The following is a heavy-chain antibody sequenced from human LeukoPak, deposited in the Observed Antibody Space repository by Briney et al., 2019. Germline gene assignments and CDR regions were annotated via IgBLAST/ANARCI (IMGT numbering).Heavy chain of an antibody. D-gene: IGHD2-15*01. J-gene: IGHJ6*02. CDR3: AREAGYCSGGSCYYGMDV. Sequence: GGSLRLSCAASGFTFSSYSMNWVRQAPGKGLEWVSSISSSSSYIYYADSVKGRFTISRDNAKNSLYLQMNSLRAEDTAVYYCAREAGYCSGGSCYYGMDVWGQGTTVTVSS. CDR1: GFTFSSYS. V-gene: IGHV3-21*01. CDR2: ISSSSSYI.